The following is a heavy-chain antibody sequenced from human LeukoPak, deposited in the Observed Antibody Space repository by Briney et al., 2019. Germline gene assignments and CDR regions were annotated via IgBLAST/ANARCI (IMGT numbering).Heavy chain of an antibody. CDR3: ARARITIFGVVITALDY. Sequence: GASVKVSCKASGYTFTGYYMHWVRQAPGQGLEWMGWINLNSGGTNYAQKFQGRVTMTRDTSISTAYMELSRLRSDDTAVYYCARARITIFGVVITALDYWGQGTLVTVSS. CDR1: GYTFTGYY. J-gene: IGHJ4*02. V-gene: IGHV1-2*02. D-gene: IGHD3-3*01. CDR2: INLNSGGT.